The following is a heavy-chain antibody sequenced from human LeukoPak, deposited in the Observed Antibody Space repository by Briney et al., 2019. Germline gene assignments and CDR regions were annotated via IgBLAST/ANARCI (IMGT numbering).Heavy chain of an antibody. CDR2: VTWNGGST. CDR1: GFSVEDFG. Sequence: GGSLRLSCEASGFSVEDFGMSWVRQPPGKGLEWVSGVTWNGGSTGYAASVEGRFTISRDNAKNSLYLQMNSLRAEDTALYYCAMKFSRDYYYMDVWGKGTTVTISS. V-gene: IGHV3-20*04. CDR3: AMKFSRDYYYMDV. J-gene: IGHJ6*03.